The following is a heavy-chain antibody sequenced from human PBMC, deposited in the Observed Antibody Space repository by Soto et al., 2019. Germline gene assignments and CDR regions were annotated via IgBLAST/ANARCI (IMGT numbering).Heavy chain of an antibody. V-gene: IGHV3-48*04. CDR1: GFTFSSYS. Sequence: GGSLRLSCAASGFTFSSYSMNWVRQAPGKGLEWVSYISRNSTNIYYADSVRGRFTISRDNAKNSLYLQMNSLRAEDTAVYYCASGGTRDYWGQGALVTVSS. CDR2: ISRNSTNI. CDR3: ASGGTRDY. D-gene: IGHD1-1*01. J-gene: IGHJ4*02.